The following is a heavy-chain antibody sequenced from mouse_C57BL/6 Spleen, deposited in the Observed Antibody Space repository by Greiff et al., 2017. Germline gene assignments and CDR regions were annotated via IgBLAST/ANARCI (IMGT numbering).Heavy chain of an antibody. J-gene: IGHJ3*01. Sequence: QVQLQQSGPELVKPGASVKISCTASGYAFSSSWMNWVKQRPGKGLEWIGRIYPGDGDTNYNGKFKGKATLTADKSSRTAYLQLSSLTSEDSAVYFCARGGYPWFAYWGQGTLVTVSA. CDR1: GYAFSSSW. CDR3: ARGGYPWFAY. D-gene: IGHD2-2*01. V-gene: IGHV1-82*01. CDR2: IYPGDGDT.